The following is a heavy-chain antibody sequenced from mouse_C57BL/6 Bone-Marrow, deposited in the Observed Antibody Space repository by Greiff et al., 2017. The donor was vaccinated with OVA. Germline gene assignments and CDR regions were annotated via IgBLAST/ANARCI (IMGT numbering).Heavy chain of an antibody. V-gene: IGHV2-2*01. J-gene: IGHJ3*01. CDR2: IWSGGST. Sequence: QVQLQQSGPGLVQPSQSLSITCTVSGFSLTSYGVHWVRQSPGKGLEWLGVIWSGGSTDYNAAFISRLSISKDNSKSHVFFKMSILLADDTAIYYCAPGNAGWFASWGQGTMVTVSA. D-gene: IGHD2-1*01. CDR1: GFSLTSYG. CDR3: APGNAGWFAS.